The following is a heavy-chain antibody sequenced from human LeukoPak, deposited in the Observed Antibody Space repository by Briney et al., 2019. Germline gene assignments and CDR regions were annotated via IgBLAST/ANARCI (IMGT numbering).Heavy chain of an antibody. CDR2: ISPHSGGT. D-gene: IGHD3-22*01. V-gene: IGHV1-2*02. Sequence: ASVTVSCKVSGYTLTELSMHWVRQAPGQGLEWMGWISPHSGGTNYAQKFQGRVTMTLDTSISTVYMELSRLRSDDTAVYYCARVSRLYYDTSGRIFDYWGQGTLVTVSS. CDR1: GYTLTELS. CDR3: ARVSRLYYDTSGRIFDY. J-gene: IGHJ4*02.